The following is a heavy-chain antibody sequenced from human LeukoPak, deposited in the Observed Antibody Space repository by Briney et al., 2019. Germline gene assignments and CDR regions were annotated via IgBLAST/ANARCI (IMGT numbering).Heavy chain of an antibody. D-gene: IGHD5-24*01. Sequence: SETLSLTCTASGYSISSGYYWGWIRQPPRKGLERIGSISHSGSTYYNPSLKSRVSISLDTSKNQFSLTLTSVTAADTAVYYCVRGQFFFAFWGRATPVTVSS. V-gene: IGHV4-38-2*02. CDR3: VRGQFFFAF. CDR1: GYSISSGYY. J-gene: IGHJ2*01. CDR2: ISHSGST.